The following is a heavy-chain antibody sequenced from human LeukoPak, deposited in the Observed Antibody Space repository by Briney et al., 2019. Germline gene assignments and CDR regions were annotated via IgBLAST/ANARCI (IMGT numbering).Heavy chain of an antibody. D-gene: IGHD2-15*01. CDR3: ARGLLVVVVAPGDFDL. CDR2: IYYSGST. Sequence: SETLSLTCTVSGGSISSSSYYWGWIRQPPGKGLEWIGSIYYSGSTYYSPSLKSRVTISVDTSKNQFSLKLSSVTAADTAVYYCARGLLVVVVAPGDFDLWGRGTLVTVSS. J-gene: IGHJ2*01. CDR1: GGSISSSSYY. V-gene: IGHV4-39*07.